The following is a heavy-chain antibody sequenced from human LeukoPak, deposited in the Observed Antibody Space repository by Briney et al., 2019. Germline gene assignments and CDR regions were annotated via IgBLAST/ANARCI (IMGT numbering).Heavy chain of an antibody. CDR2: IYPGDSDT. D-gene: IGHD5-12*01. CDR1: GYSFTNYW. CDR3: ARLYEYSGYEPLKNYYYMDV. J-gene: IGHJ6*03. Sequence: LGASLQISCKGSGYSFTNYWIGWVRQMPGKGLEWMGIIYPGDSDTRYSPSFQGQVTISADKSINTAYLQWSSLKASDTAMYYCARLYEYSGYEPLKNYYYMDVWGKGTTVTISS. V-gene: IGHV5-51*01.